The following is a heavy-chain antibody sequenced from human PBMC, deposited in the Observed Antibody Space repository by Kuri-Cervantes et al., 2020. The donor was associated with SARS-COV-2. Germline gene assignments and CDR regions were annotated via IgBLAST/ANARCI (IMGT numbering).Heavy chain of an antibody. J-gene: IGHJ5*02. V-gene: IGHV3-23*01. CDR3: AKDLGRPNWFDP. CDR2: ISGSGGST. CDR1: RFTFSTYA. Sequence: GGSLRLSCTASRFTFSTYAMSWVRQAPGKGLEWVSAISGSGGSTYYADSVKGRFTISRDNSKNTLYLQMNSLRAEDTAVYYCAKDLGRPNWFDPWGQGTLVTVSS.